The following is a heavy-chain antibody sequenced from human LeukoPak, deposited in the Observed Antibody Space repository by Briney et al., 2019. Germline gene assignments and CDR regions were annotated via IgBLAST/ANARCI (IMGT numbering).Heavy chain of an antibody. D-gene: IGHD3-10*01. J-gene: IGHJ4*02. CDR2: ISGSGGST. CDR1: GFSFSSHW. Sequence: GGSLRLSCAASGFSFSSHWMSWVRQAPGKGLEWVSAISGSGGSTYYADSVKGRFTISRDNSKNTLYLQMNSLRAEDTAVYYCAKVRISGSYLFDYWGQGTLVTVSS. CDR3: AKVRISGSYLFDY. V-gene: IGHV3-23*01.